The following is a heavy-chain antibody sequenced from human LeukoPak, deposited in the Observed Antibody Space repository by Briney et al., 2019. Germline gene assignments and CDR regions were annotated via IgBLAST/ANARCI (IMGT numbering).Heavy chain of an antibody. Sequence: PSETLSLTCTVSGGSISSGGYYWSWIRQHPGKGLEWIGYIYYSGSTYYNPSLKSRVTISVDTSKNQFSLKLSSVTAADTAVYYCARAAVQWLVTPMYYFDYWGQGTLVTVSS. V-gene: IGHV4-31*03. J-gene: IGHJ4*02. CDR1: GGSISSGGYY. CDR3: ARAAVQWLVTPMYYFDY. CDR2: IYYSGST. D-gene: IGHD6-19*01.